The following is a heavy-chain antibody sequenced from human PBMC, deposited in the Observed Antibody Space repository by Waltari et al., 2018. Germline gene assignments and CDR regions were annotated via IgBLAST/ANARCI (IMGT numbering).Heavy chain of an antibody. CDR3: VRDHHVLRFSYGLDV. Sequence: EEQLVESGGGLVQPGGSLRLSCAVSGLNINIKYMSWVRQAPGKGLEWVSAIYSGGNTYYADSVKGRFIISRDTSKNTLYLQMNSLRAEDTAIYYCVRDHHVLRFSYGLDVWGQGTTVTVSS. V-gene: IGHV3-66*01. CDR1: GLNINIKY. J-gene: IGHJ6*02. CDR2: IYSGGNT. D-gene: IGHD3-3*01.